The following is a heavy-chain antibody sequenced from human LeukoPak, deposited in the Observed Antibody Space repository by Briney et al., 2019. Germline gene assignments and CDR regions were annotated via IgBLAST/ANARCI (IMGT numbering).Heavy chain of an antibody. CDR2: IYYSGST. J-gene: IGHJ4*02. V-gene: IGHV4-39*01. CDR1: GGSISSSSYY. D-gene: IGHD2-2*01. Sequence: SETLSLTCTVSGGSISSSSYYWGWIRQPPGKGLEWIGSIYYSGSTYYNPSLKSRVTISVDTSKNQFSLKLSSVTAADTAVYYCARLLSSFWPHYCSSTSCIHEGHFDYWGQGTLVTVSS. CDR3: ARLLSSFWPHYCSSTSCIHEGHFDY.